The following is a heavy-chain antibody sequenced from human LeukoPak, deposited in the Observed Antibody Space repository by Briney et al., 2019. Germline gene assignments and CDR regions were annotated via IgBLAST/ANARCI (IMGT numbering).Heavy chain of an antibody. Sequence: GASVKVSCKASGYTFTGYYMHWVRQAPGQGLEWMGRINPDSGGTNYAQKLQGRVTMTTDTSTSTAYMELRSLRSDDTAVYYCARDPPRSTYYDFWSGFPGDAFDIWGQGTMVTVSS. CDR3: ARDPPRSTYYDFWSGFPGDAFDI. D-gene: IGHD3-3*01. V-gene: IGHV1-2*06. CDR2: INPDSGGT. J-gene: IGHJ3*02. CDR1: GYTFTGYY.